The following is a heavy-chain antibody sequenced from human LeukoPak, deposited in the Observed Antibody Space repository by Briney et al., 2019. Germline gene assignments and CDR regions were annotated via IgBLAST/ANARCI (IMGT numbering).Heavy chain of an antibody. CDR1: GGSIRSNY. D-gene: IGHD2-15*01. CDR3: AKSGLNRFDY. J-gene: IGHJ4*02. CDR2: MYYGGST. Sequence: SETLSLTCTVSGGSIRSNYWSWIRQPPGKGLEWIGYMYYGGSTNYNPSLRSRVTISVDTSKNQFSLKLSSVTAADTAVYYCAKSGLNRFDYWGQGTLVTVSS. V-gene: IGHV4-59*01.